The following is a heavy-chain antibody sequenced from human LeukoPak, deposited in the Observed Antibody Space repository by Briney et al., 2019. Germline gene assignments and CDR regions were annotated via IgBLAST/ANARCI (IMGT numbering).Heavy chain of an antibody. D-gene: IGHD4-23*01. CDR3: ARSKGVRAYYFDY. Sequence: SETLSLTCTVSGGSIGSYYWSWIRQPPGKGLEWIGYIYYSGSTNYNPSLKSRVTISVDTSKNQFSLKLSSVTAADTAVYYCARSKGVRAYYFDYWGQGTLVTVSS. CDR1: GGSIGSYY. CDR2: IYYSGST. V-gene: IGHV4-59*01. J-gene: IGHJ4*02.